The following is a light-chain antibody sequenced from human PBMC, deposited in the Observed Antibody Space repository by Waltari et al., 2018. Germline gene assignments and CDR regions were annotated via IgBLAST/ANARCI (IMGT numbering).Light chain of an antibody. CDR1: QNIGKY. J-gene: IGKJ1*01. Sequence: EIVLTQSPGTLSLSPGERATLSCRASQNIGKYLVWYQQKPGQAPRLLMYETSSRATVIPDRFSGSGSGTDFSLTISRLEPEDFAVYYCQNYERLPATFGQGTKVEIK. CDR3: QNYERLPAT. V-gene: IGKV3-20*01. CDR2: ETS.